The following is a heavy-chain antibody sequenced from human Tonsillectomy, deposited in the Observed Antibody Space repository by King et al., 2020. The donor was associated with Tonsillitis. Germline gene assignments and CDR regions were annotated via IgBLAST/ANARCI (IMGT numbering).Heavy chain of an antibody. CDR3: AKDHGKGYCTNGVCYNFDY. J-gene: IGHJ4*02. CDR2: ISGSGVST. Sequence: VQLVESGGGLVQPGGSLRLSCAASGFTFSSYAMSWVRQAPGKGLEWVSGISGSGVSTYYADSVKGRFTISRDNSKNTLYLQMKSLRAEDTAVYYCAKDHGKGYCTNGVCYNFDYWGPGTLVTVSS. D-gene: IGHD2-8*01. V-gene: IGHV3-23*04. CDR1: GFTFSSYA.